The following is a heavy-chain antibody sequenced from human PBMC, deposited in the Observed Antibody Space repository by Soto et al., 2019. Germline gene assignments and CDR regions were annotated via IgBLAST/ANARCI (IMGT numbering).Heavy chain of an antibody. J-gene: IGHJ6*03. V-gene: IGHV3-15*01. D-gene: IGHD2-2*01. CDR1: GFTFSNAW. CDR3: TTDPGGGYCSSTSCYVYYYYYYMDV. Sequence: EVQLVESGGGLVKPGGSLRLSCAASGFTFSNAWMSWVRQAPGKGLEWVGRIKSKTDGGTTDYAAPVKGRFTISRDDSKNTLYLQMNSLKTVDTAVYYCTTDPGGGYCSSTSCYVYYYYYYMDVWGKGTTVTVSS. CDR2: IKSKTDGGTT.